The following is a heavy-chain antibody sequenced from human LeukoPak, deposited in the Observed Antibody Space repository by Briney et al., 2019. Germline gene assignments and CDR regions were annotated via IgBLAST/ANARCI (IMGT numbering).Heavy chain of an antibody. V-gene: IGHV3-23*01. J-gene: IGHJ4*02. CDR1: GFTFSSYA. CDR3: AKGLVPAAVRVVDY. Sequence: GGSLRLSCAASGFTFSSYAMSWVRQAPGKGLEWVSAISASGGSAYYADSVKGRFTISRDNSQNTLYLQVNSLRAEDTAVYYCAKGLVPAAVRVVDYWGQGTLVTVSS. CDR2: ISASGGSA. D-gene: IGHD2-2*01.